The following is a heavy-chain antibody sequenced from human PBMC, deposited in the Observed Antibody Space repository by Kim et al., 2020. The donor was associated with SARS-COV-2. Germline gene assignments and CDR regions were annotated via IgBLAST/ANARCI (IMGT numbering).Heavy chain of an antibody. Sequence: SETLSLTCTVSGGSISSDGYYWSWIRQHPGKGLEWIGYIYYSGSTFYNPSLKSRVSISVDTSKNQFTLKLSSVTAADTAVYYCASDNGSSAAYYYGMDVWGQGTAVTVSS. CDR3: ASDNGSSAAYYYGMDV. CDR2: IYYSGST. D-gene: IGHD6-13*01. CDR1: GGSISSDGYY. J-gene: IGHJ6*01. V-gene: IGHV4-31*03.